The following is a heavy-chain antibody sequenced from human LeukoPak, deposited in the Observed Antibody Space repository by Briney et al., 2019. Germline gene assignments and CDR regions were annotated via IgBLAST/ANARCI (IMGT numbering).Heavy chain of an antibody. V-gene: IGHV4-61*01. CDR2: IYYSGST. CDR3: ARDKIAAAGTFDL. CDR1: GGSISSSSYY. Sequence: SETLSLTCTVSGGSISSSSYYWGWIRQPPGKGLEWIGYIYYSGSTNYNPSLKSRVTISVDTSKNQFSLKLSSVTAADTAVYYCARDKIAAAGTFDLWGRGTLVTVSS. J-gene: IGHJ2*01. D-gene: IGHD6-13*01.